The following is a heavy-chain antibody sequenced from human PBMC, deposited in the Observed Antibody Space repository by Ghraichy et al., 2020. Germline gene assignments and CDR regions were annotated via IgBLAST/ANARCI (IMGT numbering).Heavy chain of an antibody. CDR3: ARASVVVAAYAFDI. Sequence: SETLSLTCTVSGGSISSGGYYWSWIRQHPGKGLEWIGYIYYSGSTYYNPSLKSRVTISVDTSKNQFSLKLSSVTAADTAVYYCARASVVVAAYAFDIWGQGTMVTVSS. J-gene: IGHJ3*02. CDR2: IYYSGST. V-gene: IGHV4-31*03. CDR1: GGSISSGGYY. D-gene: IGHD2-15*01.